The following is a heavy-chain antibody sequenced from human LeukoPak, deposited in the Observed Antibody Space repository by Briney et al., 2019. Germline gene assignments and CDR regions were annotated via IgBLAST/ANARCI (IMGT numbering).Heavy chain of an antibody. CDR2: IYYSGST. V-gene: IGHV4-59*01. CDR1: GGSISSYY. CDR3: ARDPRGGTSRDNWFDP. D-gene: IGHD1-1*01. J-gene: IGHJ5*02. Sequence: SETLSLTCTVSGGSISSYYWSWIRQPPGKGVEWIGYIYYSGSTNYNPSLKSRVTISVDTSKNQFSLKLNSVTAADTAVYYCARDPRGGTSRDNWFDPWGKGTLVTVSS.